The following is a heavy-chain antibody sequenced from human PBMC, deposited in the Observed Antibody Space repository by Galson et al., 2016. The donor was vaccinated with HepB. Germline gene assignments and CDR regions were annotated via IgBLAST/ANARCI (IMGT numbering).Heavy chain of an antibody. CDR3: ARDRGGRGDYGMDV. J-gene: IGHJ6*02. CDR1: GFTFSSYD. V-gene: IGHV3-13*01. D-gene: IGHD3-16*01. Sequence: SLRLSCAASGFTFSSYDMHWVRQATGKGLEWASAIGTAGDTYYPGSVKGRFTISRENAKNSLYLQMNSLRAGDTAVYYCARDRGGRGDYGMDVWGQGTTVTVSS. CDR2: IGTAGDT.